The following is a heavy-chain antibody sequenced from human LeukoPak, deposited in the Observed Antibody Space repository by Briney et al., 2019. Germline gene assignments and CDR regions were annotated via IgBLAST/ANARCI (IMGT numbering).Heavy chain of an antibody. V-gene: IGHV3-48*02. CDR2: ISRSSSSM. D-gene: IGHD4-17*01. CDR1: GFTFSSYA. Sequence: GGPLRLSCVASGFTFSSYAMNWVRQAPGKGLEWVSYISRSSSSMYYADSVKGRFIISRDNAKNSLYLQMNSLRDEDTAVYYCVRGATVTSPFDYWGQGTLVTVSS. J-gene: IGHJ4*02. CDR3: VRGATVTSPFDY.